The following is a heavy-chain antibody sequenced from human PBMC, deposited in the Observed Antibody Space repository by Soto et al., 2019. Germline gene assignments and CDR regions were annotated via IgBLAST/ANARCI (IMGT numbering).Heavy chain of an antibody. CDR1: GGSISSGGYY. CDR3: ARDTDYYYYGMDV. V-gene: IGHV4-31*03. CDR2: IYYSGST. Sequence: SETLSLTCTVSGGSISSGGYYWSWIRQHPGKGLEWIGYIYYSGSTYYNPSLKSRVTISVDTSKNQFSLKLSSVTAADTAVYYCARDTDYYYYGMDVWGQGTTVTVSS. J-gene: IGHJ6*02.